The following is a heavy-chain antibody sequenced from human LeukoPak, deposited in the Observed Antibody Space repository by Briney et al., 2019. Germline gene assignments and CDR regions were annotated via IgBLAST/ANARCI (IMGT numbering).Heavy chain of an antibody. CDR2: MSSTGTSM. D-gene: IGHD1-26*01. Sequence: GGSLRLSCAASGFTFSSYSMNWVRQAPGKGLEWVSSMSSTGTSMYYADSVKGRFTISRDNAKNSVYLQMNSLRAEDTAMYYCARHSGRCPTDYWGRGTLVTVSS. CDR1: GFTFSSYS. CDR3: ARHSGRCPTDY. V-gene: IGHV3-21*01. J-gene: IGHJ4*01.